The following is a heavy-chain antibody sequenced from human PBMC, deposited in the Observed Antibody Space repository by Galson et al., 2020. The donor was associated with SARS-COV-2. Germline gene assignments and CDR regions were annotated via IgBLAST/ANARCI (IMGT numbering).Heavy chain of an antibody. D-gene: IGHD6-6*01. J-gene: IGHJ4*02. CDR2: ISYDGSEN. CDR3: AREALAARPLFYCF. CDR1: GFTFSSYA. Sequence: GGSLRLSCEASGFTFSSYAMNWVRQPPDKGLDWVAVISYDGSENYYADSVRGRFTISRDNSKNTLYLQRNSLIPEDTAIYYCAREALAARPLFYCFWGQGNLVTVSS. V-gene: IGHV3-30*04.